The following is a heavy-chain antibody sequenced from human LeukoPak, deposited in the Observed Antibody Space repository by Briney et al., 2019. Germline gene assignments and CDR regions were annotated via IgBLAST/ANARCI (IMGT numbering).Heavy chain of an antibody. CDR3: AHDSPGNYGFDY. V-gene: IGHV2-5*01. J-gene: IGHJ4*02. Sequence: SGPTLVKPTQTLTLTCTFSGFSLNTSAVGVAWIRQPPGKALEWLALIYGNDHKRYSPSLQSRLTITNGTSKNQVVLTMTSMDPVDTATYYCAHDSPGNYGFDYWGQGTLVTVSS. CDR2: IYGNDHK. CDR1: GFSLNTSAVG. D-gene: IGHD3-10*01.